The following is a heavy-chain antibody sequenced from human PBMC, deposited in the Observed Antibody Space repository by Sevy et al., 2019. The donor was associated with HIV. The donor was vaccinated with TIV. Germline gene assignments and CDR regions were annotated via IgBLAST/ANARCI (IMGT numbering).Heavy chain of an antibody. V-gene: IGHV4-61*02. D-gene: IGHD1-26*01. CDR1: GGSIISGSYY. CDR3: ARDGVGAGIFDI. J-gene: IGHJ3*02. CDR2: VYTSGST. Sequence: SETLSLTCTVSGGSIISGSYYWSWIRQPAGKGLEWIGRVYTSGSTNYNPSLKSRVTMSVDTSKNQFSLKLTSVTAADMALYYCARDGVGAGIFDILGQGTLVTVSS.